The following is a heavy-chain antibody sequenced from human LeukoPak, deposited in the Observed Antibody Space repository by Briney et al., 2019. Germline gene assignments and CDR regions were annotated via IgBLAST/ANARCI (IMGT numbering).Heavy chain of an antibody. CDR2: ISDSGGST. CDR1: GFTFSSYA. J-gene: IGHJ4*02. V-gene: IGHV3-23*01. D-gene: IGHD5-18*01. Sequence: GGSLRLSCAASGFTFSSYAMSWVRQAPGKGLEWVSGISDSGGSTYYADSVKVRFTISRDNSRNTLYLQMNSLRAEDTAVYYCAKRSSYGYAVTTSLDYWGQGTLVIVSS. CDR3: AKRSSYGYAVTTSLDY.